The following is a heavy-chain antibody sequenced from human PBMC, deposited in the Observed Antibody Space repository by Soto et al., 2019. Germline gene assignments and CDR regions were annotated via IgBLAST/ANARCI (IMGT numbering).Heavy chain of an antibody. CDR1: GFTVSSNY. V-gene: IGHV3-53*02. D-gene: IGHD5-12*01. J-gene: IGHJ3*02. CDR2: IYSGGGT. Sequence: EVQLVETGGGLIQPGGSLRVSCVASGFTVSSNYMSWVRQAPGKGLEWVSIIYSGGGTYYADSVEGRFTISRDNSKNTLYLQMNSLRAEDTAVYYCARGGALDMWGQGTMVTVSS. CDR3: ARGGALDM.